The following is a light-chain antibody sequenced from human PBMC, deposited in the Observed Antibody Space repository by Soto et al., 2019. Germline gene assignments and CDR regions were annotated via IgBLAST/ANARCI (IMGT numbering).Light chain of an antibody. J-gene: IGKJ4*01. CDR2: DAS. CDR1: QSVSSL. Sequence: EIVLTQSPATLSLSPGERATLSCRASQSVSSLLAWYQQKSGQPPRLLVSDASKRATGVPARFSGSGSGTDFTLLISSLEPEDFAVYYCQQRSNWPLTFGGGTKVEIK. CDR3: QQRSNWPLT. V-gene: IGKV3-11*01.